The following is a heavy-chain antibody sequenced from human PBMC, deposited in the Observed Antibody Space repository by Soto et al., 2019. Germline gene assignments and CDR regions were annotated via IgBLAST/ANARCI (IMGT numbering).Heavy chain of an antibody. CDR2: ITGSGGST. D-gene: IGHD6-13*01. J-gene: IGHJ6*02. CDR1: GFTFSNAW. V-gene: IGHV3-23*01. CDR3: AKKGKGTPGPDYATDV. Sequence: WGSLRLSCAASGFTFSNAWMHWVRQAPGKGLEWVSGITGSGGSTYYADSVKGRFTISRDNSKNTLYLQLNSLRVEDTAVYYCAKKGKGTPGPDYATDVWGQGTTVTVSS.